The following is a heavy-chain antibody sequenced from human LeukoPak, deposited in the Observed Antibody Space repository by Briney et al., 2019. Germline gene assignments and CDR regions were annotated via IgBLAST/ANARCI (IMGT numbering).Heavy chain of an antibody. D-gene: IGHD1-14*01. Sequence: PGGSLRLSCAASGFTFSSYEMDWVRQSPGKGLEGGSYISSSGSTIYYADSVKGRFTISRDNAKNSLYLQMHSLRAEDTAVYYCARDRKLAAGITGPLGSYSYYYYGMDVWGKGPTVTVSS. CDR3: ARDRKLAAGITGPLGSYSYYYYGMDV. CDR2: ISSSGSTI. J-gene: IGHJ6*04. CDR1: GFTFSSYE. V-gene: IGHV3-48*03.